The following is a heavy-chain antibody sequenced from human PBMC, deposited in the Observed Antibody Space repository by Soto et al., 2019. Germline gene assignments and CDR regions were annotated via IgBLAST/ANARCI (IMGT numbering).Heavy chain of an antibody. Sequence: GRNVRLACVAHEFTLSRKTMNWVRQAPGKGLEWVASITSSGSYVYYADSVKGRFSASRDNAKNSLSLQMDSLRPDDTAIYFCMKEEALESTDLWGPGTTLT. CDR3: MKEEALESTDL. J-gene: IGHJ6*02. CDR2: ITSSGSYV. V-gene: IGHV3-21*01. CDR1: EFTLSRKT.